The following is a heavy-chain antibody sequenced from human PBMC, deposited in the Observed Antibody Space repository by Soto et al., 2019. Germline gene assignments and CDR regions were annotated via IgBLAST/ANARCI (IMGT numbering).Heavy chain of an antibody. CDR3: ARVVSSRYYGDYAFDY. CDR1: GFTFSSYA. CDR2: ISSNGGST. D-gene: IGHD4-17*01. V-gene: IGHV3-64*01. J-gene: IGHJ4*02. Sequence: EVQLVESGGGLVQPGGSLRLSCAASGFTFSSYAMHWVRQAPGKGLEYVSAISSNGGSTYYANSVKGRFTISRDNSKNTLYLQKGSLRAEDMAVYYCARVVSSRYYGDYAFDYWGQGTPVTVSS.